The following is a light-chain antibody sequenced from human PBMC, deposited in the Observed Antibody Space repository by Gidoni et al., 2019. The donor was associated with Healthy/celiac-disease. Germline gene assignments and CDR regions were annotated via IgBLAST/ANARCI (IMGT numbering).Light chain of an antibody. CDR1: QGISSY. Sequence: AIRMTQSPSSFSASTGDRVTLTCRARQGISSYLAGYQQKPGKAPKLLIYAASTWQSGVPSRFSGSGSGTDFTLTISCLQSEDFATYYCQQYYSYPYTFGQGTKLEIK. J-gene: IGKJ2*01. CDR3: QQYYSYPYT. CDR2: AAS. V-gene: IGKV1-8*01.